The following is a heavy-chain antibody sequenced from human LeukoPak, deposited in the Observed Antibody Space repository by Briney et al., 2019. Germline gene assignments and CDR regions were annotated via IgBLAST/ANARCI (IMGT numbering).Heavy chain of an antibody. Sequence: GGSLRLSCAASGFTFSSYSMNWVRQPPGKGLEWVSSISSGSSYIYYADSVKGRFTISRDNAKSSLYLQLNSLRAEDTAVYFCARKSYSSSWYDFDYWGQGTLVTVSS. V-gene: IGHV3-21*01. D-gene: IGHD6-13*01. J-gene: IGHJ4*02. CDR1: GFTFSSYS. CDR3: ARKSYSSSWYDFDY. CDR2: ISSGSSYI.